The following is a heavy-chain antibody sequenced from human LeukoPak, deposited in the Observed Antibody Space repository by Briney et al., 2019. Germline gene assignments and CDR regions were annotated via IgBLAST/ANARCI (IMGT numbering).Heavy chain of an antibody. CDR2: IYYSGST. V-gene: IGHV4-30-4*02. J-gene: IGHJ4*02. CDR3: ARDRRDYGGIDY. CDR1: GGSISSGDYY. D-gene: IGHD4-17*01. Sequence: SETLSLTCTVSGGSISSGDYYWSWIRQPPGKGLEWIGYIYYSGSTYYNPSLKSRVTISVDTSKNQFSLKLSSVTAADTAVYYCARDRRDYGGIDYWGQGTLVTVSS.